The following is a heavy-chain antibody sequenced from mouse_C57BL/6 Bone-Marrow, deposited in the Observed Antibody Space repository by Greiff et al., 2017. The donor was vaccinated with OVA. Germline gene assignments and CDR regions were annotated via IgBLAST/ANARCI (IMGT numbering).Heavy chain of an antibody. Sequence: QVQLQQSGAELAGPGASVKLSCKASGYTFTSYGISWVKQRTGQGLEWIGEIYPRSGNTYYNEKFKGKATLTADKSSSTAYMELRSLTSEDSAVYFCVYSNLWAMDYWGQGTSVTVSS. D-gene: IGHD2-5*01. CDR2: IYPRSGNT. CDR1: GYTFTSYG. J-gene: IGHJ4*01. V-gene: IGHV1-81*01. CDR3: VYSNLWAMDY.